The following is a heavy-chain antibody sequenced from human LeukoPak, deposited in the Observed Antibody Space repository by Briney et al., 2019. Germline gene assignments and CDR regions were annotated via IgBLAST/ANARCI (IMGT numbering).Heavy chain of an antibody. CDR3: AMAAYDTSVHYLGRPVNGRYYFDY. Sequence: ASVKVSCKASGYSFTRYGISWVRQAPGQGLEWMGWISTYNGNTYFAQNFQGRVTLTTDTSATTAYMELRGLRPDDTAVYYCAMAAYDTSVHYLGRPVNGRYYFDYWGQGTLVTVSS. CDR2: ISTYNGNT. V-gene: IGHV1-18*01. J-gene: IGHJ4*02. CDR1: GYSFTRYG. D-gene: IGHD3-22*01.